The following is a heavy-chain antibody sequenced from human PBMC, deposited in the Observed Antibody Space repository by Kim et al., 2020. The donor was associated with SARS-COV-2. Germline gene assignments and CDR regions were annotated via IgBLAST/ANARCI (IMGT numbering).Heavy chain of an antibody. CDR3: GRDRVSWGASVDS. D-gene: IGHD1-26*01. J-gene: IGHJ4*02. V-gene: IGHV3-23*01. Sequence: YADSVKGRFTISRDDSKGTLYLQMNRLRAGDTAVYYCGRDRVSWGASVDSWGQGTLVTVSS.